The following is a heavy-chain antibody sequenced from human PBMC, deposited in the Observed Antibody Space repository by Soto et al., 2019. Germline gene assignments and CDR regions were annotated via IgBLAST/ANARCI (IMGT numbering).Heavy chain of an antibody. CDR1: GFTFSDYY. CDR3: ASHTAMVTDAFDI. Sequence: GGSLRLSCAASGFTFSDYYMSWIRQDPGKGLEWVSYISSSGSTIYYADSVKGRFTISRDNAKNSLYLQMNSLRAEDTAVYYCASHTAMVTDAFDIWGQGTMVTVSS. J-gene: IGHJ3*02. V-gene: IGHV3-11*01. CDR2: ISSSGSTI. D-gene: IGHD5-18*01.